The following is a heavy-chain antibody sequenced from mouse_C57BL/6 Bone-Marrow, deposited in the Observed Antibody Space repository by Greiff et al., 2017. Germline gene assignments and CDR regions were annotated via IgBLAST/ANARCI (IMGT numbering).Heavy chain of an antibody. D-gene: IGHD4-1*01. CDR1: GFTFSDFY. Sequence: EVMLVESGGGLVQSGRSLRLSCATSGFTFSDFYMEWVRQAPGKGLEWIAASRNKANDYTTEDSASVKGRFIVSRDTTPSILYLQMLASRAEETSIYYCGKSNSDEDYAMDYWGQGTSVTVAS. J-gene: IGHJ4*01. V-gene: IGHV7-1*01. CDR3: GKSNSDEDYAMDY. CDR2: SRNKANDYTT.